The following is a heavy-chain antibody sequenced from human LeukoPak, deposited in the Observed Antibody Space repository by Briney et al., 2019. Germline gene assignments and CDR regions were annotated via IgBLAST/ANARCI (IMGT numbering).Heavy chain of an antibody. CDR3: ARGHCSGGSCYSYYYYYHGMDV. V-gene: IGHV3-21*01. Sequence: GGSLRLSCAASGFTFSSYSMNWVRQAPGKGLEWVSSISSSSSYIYYADSVKGRFTISRDNAKNSLYLQMNSLRAEDTAVYYCARGHCSGGSCYSYYYYYHGMDVWGQGTTVTVSS. D-gene: IGHD2-15*01. J-gene: IGHJ6*02. CDR2: ISSSSSYI. CDR1: GFTFSSYS.